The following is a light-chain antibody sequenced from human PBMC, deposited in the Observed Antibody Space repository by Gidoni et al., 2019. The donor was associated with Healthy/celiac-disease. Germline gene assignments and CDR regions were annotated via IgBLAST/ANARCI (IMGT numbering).Light chain of an antibody. CDR1: QSIRSY. V-gene: IGKV1-39*01. CDR2: AAS. Sequence: DSQMTQTPSSLSASVGDRVTITCRASQSIRSYLNWYQQKPGKAPKLLLYAASSLQSGVPSRFSGSGSGTDFTLTISSLQPEDFATYYCHQSYSTPLYTFGQGTKLEIK. CDR3: HQSYSTPLYT. J-gene: IGKJ2*01.